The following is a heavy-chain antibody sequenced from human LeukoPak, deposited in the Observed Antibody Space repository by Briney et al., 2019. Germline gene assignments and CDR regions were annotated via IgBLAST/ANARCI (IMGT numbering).Heavy chain of an antibody. CDR2: IIPIFGTA. CDR3: ARVGSVVVAARYNWFDP. D-gene: IGHD2-15*01. CDR1: GGTFSSYA. V-gene: IGHV1-69*06. Sequence: ASVKVSCKASGGTFSSYAISWVRQAPGQGLEWMGGIIPIFGTANYAQKFQGRVTITADKSTSTAYMELSSLRSEDTAVYYCARVGSVVVAARYNWFDPWGQGTLVTVSS. J-gene: IGHJ5*02.